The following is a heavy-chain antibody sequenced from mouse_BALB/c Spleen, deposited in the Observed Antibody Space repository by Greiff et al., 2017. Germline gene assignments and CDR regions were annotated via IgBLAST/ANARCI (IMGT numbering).Heavy chain of an antibody. CDR1: GFTFSSYG. J-gene: IGHJ4*01. V-gene: IGHV5-6-3*01. CDR3: ARDESLYYYGSRGAMDY. Sequence: DVMLVESGGGLVQPGGSLKLSCAASGFTFSSYGMSWVRQTPDKRLELVATINSNGGSTYYPDSVKGRFTISRDNAKNTLYLQMSSLKSEDTAMYYCARDESLYYYGSRGAMDYWGQGTSVTVSS. D-gene: IGHD1-1*01. CDR2: INSNGGST.